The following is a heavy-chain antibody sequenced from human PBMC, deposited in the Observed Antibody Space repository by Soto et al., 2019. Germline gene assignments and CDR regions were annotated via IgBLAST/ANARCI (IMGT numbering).Heavy chain of an antibody. Sequence: QVQLVESGGGVVQPGRSLRLSCAASGFTFSDYALHWVRQAPGKGQEWVAVISYYGSNKYYADCVKGRLTFSRDNSKNTRYLQMNRLRAEDTAVCYWARERTDSSSASFEYWGQKTQVTVS. J-gene: IGHJ4*02. V-gene: IGHV3-30-3*01. D-gene: IGHD6-6*01. CDR3: ARERTDSSSASFEY. CDR1: GFTFSDYA. CDR2: ISYYGSNK.